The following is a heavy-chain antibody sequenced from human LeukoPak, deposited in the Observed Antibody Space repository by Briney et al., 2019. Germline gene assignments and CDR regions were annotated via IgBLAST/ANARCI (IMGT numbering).Heavy chain of an antibody. D-gene: IGHD3-16*01. CDR1: GFTFSSYW. CDR3: ARDGTRGGALFDY. CDR2: IKQDGSEK. J-gene: IGHJ4*02. Sequence: PGGSLRLSCAASGFTFSSYWMSWVRQAPGKGLEWVANIKQDGSEKYYVDSVKGRFTISRDNAKSSLYLQMNSLRAEDTAVYYCARDGTRGGALFDYWGQGTLVTVSS. V-gene: IGHV3-7*01.